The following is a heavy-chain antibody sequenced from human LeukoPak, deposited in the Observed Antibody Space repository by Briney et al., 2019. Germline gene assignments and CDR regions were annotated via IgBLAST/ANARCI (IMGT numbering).Heavy chain of an antibody. CDR3: ARVRYYYDSSGYTRGSYFDY. CDR1: GGSFSDYY. D-gene: IGHD3-22*01. J-gene: IGHJ4*02. CDR2: INHSGST. Sequence: SETLSLTCAVYGGSFSDYYWSWIRQPPGKGLEWIGEINHSGSTNYNPSPKSRVTISVDTSKNQFSLKLSSVTAADTAVYYCARVRYYYDSSGYTRGSYFDYWGQGTLVTVSS. V-gene: IGHV4-34*01.